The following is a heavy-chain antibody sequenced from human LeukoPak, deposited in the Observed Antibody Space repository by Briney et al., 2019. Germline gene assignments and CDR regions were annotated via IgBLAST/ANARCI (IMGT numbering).Heavy chain of an antibody. CDR1: GYSISGGYF. CDR3: ARVTRNSGWSFDY. J-gene: IGHJ4*02. V-gene: IGHV4-38-2*01. Sequence: SETLSLTCDVSGYSISGGYFWGWIRQPPGMGLEWIGSTAHRGSTYYNPSLKGRVSISIDGSKNQFSLSLTSVTAADTAIYYCARVTRNSGWSFDYWGQGTLATVSS. D-gene: IGHD6-19*01. CDR2: TAHRGST.